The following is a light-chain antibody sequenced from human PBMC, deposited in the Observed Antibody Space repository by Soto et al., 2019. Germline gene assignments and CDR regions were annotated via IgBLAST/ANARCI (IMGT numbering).Light chain of an antibody. J-gene: IGLJ2*01. CDR1: SSDVGGYNL. Sequence: QSALTQPASVSGSPGQSITISCTGTSSDVGGYNLVSWYQQHPGKAPKLMIYEGSKRPSGVSNRFSGSKSGNTASLTISGLQAEDEADYYCCSYAGSLVVFGGGTKVTVL. V-gene: IGLV2-23*01. CDR2: EGS. CDR3: CSYAGSLVV.